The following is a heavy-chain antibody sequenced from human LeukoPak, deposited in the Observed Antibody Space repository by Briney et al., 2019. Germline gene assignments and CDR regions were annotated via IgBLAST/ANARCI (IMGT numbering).Heavy chain of an antibody. CDR3: ARVSYYYDSSGYYYYFDY. J-gene: IGHJ4*02. CDR2: INPNSGGT. D-gene: IGHD3-22*01. V-gene: IGHV1-2*02. CDR1: GYTFTGYY. Sequence: GASVKVSCKASGYTFTGYYMHWVRQAPGQGLEWMGWINPNSGGTNYAQKFQGRVTMTRDTSISTAYMELSRLRSDDTAVYYCARVSYYYDSSGYYYYFDYWGQGTLVTVSS.